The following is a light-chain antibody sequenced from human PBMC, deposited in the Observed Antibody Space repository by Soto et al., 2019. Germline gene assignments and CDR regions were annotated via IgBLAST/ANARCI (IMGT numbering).Light chain of an antibody. Sequence: EIVLTQSPATLSVSPGERATLSCRASQSVRTNVVWYQQKPGQAPRLLIYGASSRATGIPARFTGSGSGTEFTLTISSLQAEDVAVYYCQQYYITPYTFGQGTKLEMK. J-gene: IGKJ2*01. CDR3: QQYYITPYT. CDR2: GAS. V-gene: IGKV3-15*01. CDR1: QSVRTN.